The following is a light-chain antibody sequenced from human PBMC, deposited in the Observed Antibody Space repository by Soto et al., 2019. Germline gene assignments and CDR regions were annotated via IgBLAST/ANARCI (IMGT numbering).Light chain of an antibody. CDR1: SSDVGGYNY. CDR3: SSYTSSSPHVV. V-gene: IGLV2-14*01. J-gene: IGLJ2*01. CDR2: EVS. Sequence: QSALTQPASVSGSPGQSITISCTGTSSDVGGYNYVSWYHQHPGKAPQLMIYEVSNRPSGVSNRFSGSKSGNTASLTISGLQAEDEADFYCSSYTSSSPHVVFGGGTKLTVL.